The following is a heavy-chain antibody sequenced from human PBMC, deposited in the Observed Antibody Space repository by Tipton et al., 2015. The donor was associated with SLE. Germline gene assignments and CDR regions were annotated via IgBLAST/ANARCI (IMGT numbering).Heavy chain of an antibody. D-gene: IGHD6-13*01. Sequence: TLSLTCNVSGGFITSSSYYWGWIRQPPGKGLQWIGTINYRGTTYYSPSLKSRVTMSVDTSINQFSLRLSSVTAADTAVYFCARRRIAAAGLDFDSWGQGTLVTVSS. CDR3: ARRRIAAAGLDFDS. CDR2: INYRGTT. V-gene: IGHV4-39*01. J-gene: IGHJ4*02. CDR1: GGFITSSSYY.